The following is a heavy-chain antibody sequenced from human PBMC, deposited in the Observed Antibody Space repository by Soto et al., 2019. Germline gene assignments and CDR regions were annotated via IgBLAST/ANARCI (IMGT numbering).Heavy chain of an antibody. D-gene: IGHD3-22*01. J-gene: IGHJ4*02. CDR3: ASPNDYYDSSGPMYPPHFDY. CDR1: GFTFSSYA. CDR2: ISYDGSNK. V-gene: IGHV3-30-3*01. Sequence: QVQLVESGGGVVQPGRSLRLSCAASGFTFSSYAMHWVRQAPGKGLEWVAVISYDGSNKYYADSVKGRFTISRDNSKNTLYLQMNSLRAEDTAVYYCASPNDYYDSSGPMYPPHFDYWGQGTLVTVSS.